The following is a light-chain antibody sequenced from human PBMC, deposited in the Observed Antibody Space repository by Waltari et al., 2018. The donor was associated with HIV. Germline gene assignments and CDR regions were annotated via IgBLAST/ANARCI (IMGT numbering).Light chain of an antibody. CDR1: TGTVTSGHY. Sequence: QTVVTQEPSLTVSPGGTVTLTCASSTGTVTSGHYPNWFQQKPGQAPRALIYSTSNQPSWTPARFSGSLLGGKAALTLSGVQPEDEAEYYCLLYYGGAQLVFGGGTRLTVL. CDR3: LLYYGGAQLV. J-gene: IGLJ3*02. V-gene: IGLV7-43*01. CDR2: STS.